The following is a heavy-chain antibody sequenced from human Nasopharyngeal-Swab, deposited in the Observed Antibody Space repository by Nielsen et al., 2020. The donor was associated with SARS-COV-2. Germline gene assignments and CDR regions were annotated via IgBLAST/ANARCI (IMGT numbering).Heavy chain of an antibody. CDR3: AKVAPFFWLGDHYMDV. Sequence: GESLKISCAASGFAFNNYGMHWVRRAPGKGLEWVAVISYEGSIKHYGDSVKGRFSISKDNSKNTLYLQMNSLRIEDTAVYYCAKVAPFFWLGDHYMDVWGTGTAVIVSS. V-gene: IGHV3-30*18. CDR2: ISYEGSIK. D-gene: IGHD3-9*01. J-gene: IGHJ6*03. CDR1: GFAFNNYG.